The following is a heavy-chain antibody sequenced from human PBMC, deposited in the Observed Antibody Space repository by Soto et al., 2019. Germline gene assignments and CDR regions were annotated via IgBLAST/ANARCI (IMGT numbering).Heavy chain of an antibody. CDR2: ISGSGRNT. V-gene: IGHV3-23*01. CDR1: DLTLGSYA. Sequence: EVQLLESGGGLVQPGGSLRLSCAASDLTLGSYAMSWVRQAPGKGLECVSGISGSGRNTYYADSVKGRFTISRDNGKNTLYLQMTSLRAEDTAVYYCAKDIGGYFDIMKGYPEGQYYYAMDVWGQGTTVTVSS. CDR3: AKDIGGYFDIMKGYPEGQYYYAMDV. J-gene: IGHJ6*02. D-gene: IGHD3-9*01.